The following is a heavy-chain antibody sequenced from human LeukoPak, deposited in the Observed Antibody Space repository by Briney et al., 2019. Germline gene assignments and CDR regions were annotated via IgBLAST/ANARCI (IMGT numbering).Heavy chain of an antibody. D-gene: IGHD4-11*01. CDR2: ISSSSSYI. CDR3: ARAVVYSYNWFDP. J-gene: IGHJ5*02. Sequence: PGRSLRLSCAASGFTFSSYSMNWVRQAPGKELEWVSSISSSSSYIYYADSVKGRFTISRDNAKNSLYLQMNSLRAEDTAVYYCARAVVYSYNWFDPWGQGTLVTVSS. V-gene: IGHV3-21*01. CDR1: GFTFSSYS.